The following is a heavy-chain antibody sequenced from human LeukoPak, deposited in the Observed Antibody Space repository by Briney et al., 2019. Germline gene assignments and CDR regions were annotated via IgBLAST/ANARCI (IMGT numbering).Heavy chain of an antibody. D-gene: IGHD4-11*01. J-gene: IGHJ6*02. V-gene: IGHV3-74*01. CDR3: AKTTGRADYSSDGGYYGLDV. CDR1: GFTLSSYW. Sequence: GGSLRLSCAASGFTLSSYWIHWVRQAPGKGLVWVSRINSDGRRTTYADSVKGRFTISRDNAKNTLYLQMDSLRTEDTAVYYCAKTTGRADYSSDGGYYGLDVWGQGTTVTVSS. CDR2: INSDGRRT.